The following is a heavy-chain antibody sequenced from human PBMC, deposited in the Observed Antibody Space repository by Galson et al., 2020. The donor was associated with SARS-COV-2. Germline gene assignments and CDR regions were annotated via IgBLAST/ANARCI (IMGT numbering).Heavy chain of an antibody. CDR1: GGSFSGYY. Sequence: SETLSLTCTVSGGSFSGYYCSWIRQPPGKGLEWIGEIDHSGSTNYNPSLKSRVTISLDTSKNHLSLNLTSVTAADTAIYYCAIRYYYYYGLDVWGQGTTVTVSS. CDR3: AIRYYYYYGLDV. J-gene: IGHJ6*02. V-gene: IGHV4-34*01. CDR2: IDHSGST.